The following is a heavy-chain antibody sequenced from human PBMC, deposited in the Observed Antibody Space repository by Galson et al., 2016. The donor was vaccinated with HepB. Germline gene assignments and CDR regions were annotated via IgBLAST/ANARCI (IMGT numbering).Heavy chain of an antibody. CDR2: IIPMSDTA. V-gene: IGHV1-69*13. Sequence: SVKVSCKASGGTFSYHAISWVRQAPGQGLEWMGGIIPMSDTADYAQKFQDRVTITADGSTSTVHMELSSLRSDDTAMYYCARTGSSSAKYFDYWGQGTLVTVSA. J-gene: IGHJ4*02. CDR3: ARTGSSSAKYFDY. D-gene: IGHD6-13*01. CDR1: GGTFSYHA.